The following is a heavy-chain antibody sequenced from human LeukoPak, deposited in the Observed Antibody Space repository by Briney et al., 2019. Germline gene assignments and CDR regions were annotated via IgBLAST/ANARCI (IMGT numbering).Heavy chain of an antibody. CDR1: GGSISSSSYY. Sequence: PSETLSLTCTVSGGSISSSSYYWGWIRQPPGKGLEWIGSIYYSGSTYNNPSLKSRVTISVDTSKNQFSLKLSSVTAADTAVYYCARLGENCSGGSCYSMALGYWGQGTLVTVSS. CDR3: ARLGENCSGGSCYSMALGY. D-gene: IGHD2-15*01. J-gene: IGHJ4*02. CDR2: IYYSGST. V-gene: IGHV4-39*07.